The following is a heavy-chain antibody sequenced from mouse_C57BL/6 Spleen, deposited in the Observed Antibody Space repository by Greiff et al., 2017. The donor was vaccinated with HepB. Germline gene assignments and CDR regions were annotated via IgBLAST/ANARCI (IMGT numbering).Heavy chain of an antibody. Sequence: EVQLVESGPELVKPGASVKISCKASGYSFTDYNMNWVKQSNGKSLEWIGVINPNYGTTSHNQKFKSKATWTVDQSSSTAYMKLNSLTSEDSAVYYGARGFPGGGYWGQGTTLTVSS. CDR2: INPNYGTT. J-gene: IGHJ2*01. CDR1: GYSFTDYN. V-gene: IGHV1-39*01. CDR3: ARGFPGGGY.